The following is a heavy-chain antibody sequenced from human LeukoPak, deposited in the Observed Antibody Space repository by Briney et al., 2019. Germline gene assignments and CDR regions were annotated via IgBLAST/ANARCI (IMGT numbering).Heavy chain of an antibody. CDR1: GFTFSGYA. CDR2: IFASGSTT. J-gene: IGHJ4*02. CDR3: AREMGL. D-gene: IGHD5-24*01. V-gene: IGHV3-23*05. Sequence: GGSLRLSCAASGFTFSGYAMNWVRQAPGKGLEWVSLIFASGSTTKYADSVKGRFTISRDNSKNTLYLQMNSLRAEDTAVYYCAREMGLWGQGTLVTVSS.